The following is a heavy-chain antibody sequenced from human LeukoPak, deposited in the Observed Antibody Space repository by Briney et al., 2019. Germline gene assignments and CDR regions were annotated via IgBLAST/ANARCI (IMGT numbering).Heavy chain of an antibody. CDR2: ISGSGGST. CDR3: ARGRGSGSFPKLDY. V-gene: IGHV3-23*01. D-gene: IGHD3-10*01. J-gene: IGHJ4*02. CDR1: GFTFSSYG. Sequence: GGSLRLSCAASGFTFSSYGMSWVRQAPGKGLEWVSAISGSGGSTYYADSVKGRFTISRDNAKNSLYLQMNSLRAEDTAVYYCARGRGSGSFPKLDYWGQGTLVTVSS.